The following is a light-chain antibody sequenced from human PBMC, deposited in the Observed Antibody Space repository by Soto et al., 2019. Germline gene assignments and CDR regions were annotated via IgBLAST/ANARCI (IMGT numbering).Light chain of an antibody. V-gene: IGKV3-15*01. CDR1: QSVNSN. J-gene: IGKJ5*01. CDR2: GAS. Sequence: ETVMTQSPATLSVSPGARAPLSCRASQSVNSNLAWYQQKLGQAPRLVIYGASTRATGIPDRFSGGGSGTEFTLTISSLQSEDFAVYYCQQYNSWPPITFGQGTRLEIK. CDR3: QQYNSWPPIT.